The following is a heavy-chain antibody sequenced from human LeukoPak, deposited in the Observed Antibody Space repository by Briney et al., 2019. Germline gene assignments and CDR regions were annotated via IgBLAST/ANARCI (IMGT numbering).Heavy chain of an antibody. CDR3: ARALQRVFRSWYSDL. J-gene: IGHJ2*01. Sequence: SETLSLTCTVSGGSISSGDYYWSWIRQPPGKGLEWIGHIYYSGSTFYNPSLKSRVTISVDTSKNQFSLKLSSVTAADTAVYYCARALQRVFRSWYSDLWGRGTLVIVSS. CDR1: GGSISSGDYY. CDR2: IYYSGST. V-gene: IGHV4-30-4*01. D-gene: IGHD3-3*01.